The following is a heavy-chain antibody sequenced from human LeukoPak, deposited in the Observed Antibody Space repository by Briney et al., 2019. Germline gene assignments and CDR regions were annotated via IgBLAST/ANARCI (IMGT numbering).Heavy chain of an antibody. CDR2: IYHGETT. D-gene: IGHD1-1*01. V-gene: IGHV4-38-2*02. J-gene: IGHJ4*02. CDR3: ASNWSDFDY. Sequence: SETLSLTCTVSGYSIATGHYWGWIRQPPGRGLEWIGSIYHGETTYYNPSLKTRLTISLDTSKNQFSLKLSSVTAADTAVYYCASNWSDFDYWGQGILVTVSS. CDR1: GYSIATGHY.